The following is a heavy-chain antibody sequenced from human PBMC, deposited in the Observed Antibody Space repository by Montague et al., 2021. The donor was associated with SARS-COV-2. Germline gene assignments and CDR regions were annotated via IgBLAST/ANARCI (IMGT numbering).Heavy chain of an antibody. V-gene: IGHV4-39*01. J-gene: IGHJ6*02. CDR2: IYYSGST. CDR3: ARAFTDWLRYYGMDV. D-gene: IGHD3-9*01. CDR1: GDSISSSSYY. Sequence: SETLSLTCTVSGDSISSSSYYWGWIRQPPGKGLEWIGSIYYSGSTYYNPSLKSRVTISVDTSKNQFSLKLSSVTAADTAVYYCARAFTDWLRYYGMDVWGQGTTVTVSS.